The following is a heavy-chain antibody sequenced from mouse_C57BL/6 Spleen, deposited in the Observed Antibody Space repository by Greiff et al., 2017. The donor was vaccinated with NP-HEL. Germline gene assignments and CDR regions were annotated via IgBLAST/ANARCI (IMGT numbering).Heavy chain of an antibody. V-gene: IGHV1-52*01. CDR3: ARAWDYGSSFDLYYAMDY. CDR2: IDPSDSET. CDR1: GYTFTSYW. D-gene: IGHD1-1*01. Sequence: QVQLQQPGAELVRPGSSVKLSCKASGYTFTSYWMHWVKQRPIQGLEWIGNIDPSDSETHYNPKFKDKATLTVDKSSSTAYMQLSSLTSEDSAVYYCARAWDYGSSFDLYYAMDYWGQGTSVTVSS. J-gene: IGHJ4*01.